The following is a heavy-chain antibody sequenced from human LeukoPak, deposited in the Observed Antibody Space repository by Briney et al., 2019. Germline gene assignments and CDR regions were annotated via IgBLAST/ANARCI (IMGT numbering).Heavy chain of an antibody. V-gene: IGHV3-48*04. CDR3: ARGDGSPSGLYFAS. CDR2: ISSRTGTI. CDR1: GFTFNTYI. J-gene: IGHJ4*02. D-gene: IGHD6-6*01. Sequence: GGSLRLSCAASGFTFNTYIMNWVRQAPGKGLEWVSYISSRTGTIYYADSVKGRFTISRDNANYALFLQMNSLRAEDTAVYYCARGDGSPSGLYFASWGQGTLVTVSS.